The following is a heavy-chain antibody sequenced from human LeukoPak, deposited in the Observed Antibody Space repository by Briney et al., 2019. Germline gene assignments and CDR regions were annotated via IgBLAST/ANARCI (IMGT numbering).Heavy chain of an antibody. D-gene: IGHD2-2*01. CDR3: ARGIYCSSTTCYYYYYYMDV. CDR2: IYTSGST. V-gene: IGHV4-4*07. CDR1: AVSISAYY. Sequence: MPSETLSLTCTVSAVSISAYYRSWIRQPAGKGLEWIGRIYTSGSTNYNPSLKSRVTMSLDTSKNQFSLKLSSVTAADTAVYYCARGIYCSSTTCYYYYYYMDVWGKGTTVTVSS. J-gene: IGHJ6*03.